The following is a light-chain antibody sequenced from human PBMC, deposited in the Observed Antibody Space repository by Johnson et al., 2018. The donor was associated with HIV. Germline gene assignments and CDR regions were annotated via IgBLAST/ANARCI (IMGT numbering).Light chain of an antibody. J-gene: IGLJ1*01. Sequence: QSVLSQPPSVSAAPGQKVTISCSGSSSNIGNNYVSWYQQIPGTAPKLLIYENNKRPSGIPDRFSGSKSGTSATLGITGLQTGDEADYYCETWDSSLSGVFGIGTKVTVL. CDR3: ETWDSSLSGV. CDR1: SSNIGNNY. CDR2: ENN. V-gene: IGLV1-51*02.